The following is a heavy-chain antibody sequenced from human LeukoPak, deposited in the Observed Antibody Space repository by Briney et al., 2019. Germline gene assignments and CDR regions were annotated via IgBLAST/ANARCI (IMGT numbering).Heavy chain of an antibody. V-gene: IGHV2-5*01. J-gene: IGHJ5*02. CDR2: KFCTDGK. Sequence: SAPTLVNTTQTLTLTCTFFGCLLTSSGVGVGWIRQPPANALDTHSPKFCTDGKRYSPSTASSTTVTKDTSKSQVVHTVTNMDPVDTATYYCAYIAGDILFPDWFDPWGQGILVTVSS. D-gene: IGHD3-9*01. CDR1: GCLLTSSGVG. CDR3: AYIAGDILFPDWFDP.